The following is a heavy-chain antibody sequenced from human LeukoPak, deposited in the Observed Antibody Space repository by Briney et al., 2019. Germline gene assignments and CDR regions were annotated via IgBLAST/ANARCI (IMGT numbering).Heavy chain of an antibody. Sequence: SETLSLTCTVSGNSISTSKSYWGWIRQPPLKGLEWIGSIYFSGNTYYNASLKSRVTISVDTSKNQFSLKLSSVTAADTAVYYCARNPLWFGELVSYDYWGQGTLVTVSS. CDR3: ARNPLWFGELVSYDY. J-gene: IGHJ4*01. D-gene: IGHD3-10*01. CDR2: IYFSGNT. V-gene: IGHV4-39*01. CDR1: GNSISTSKSY.